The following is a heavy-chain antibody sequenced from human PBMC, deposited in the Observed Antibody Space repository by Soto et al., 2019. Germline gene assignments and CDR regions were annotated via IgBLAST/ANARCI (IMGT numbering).Heavy chain of an antibody. CDR3: ARYFYSSTGEKWFDP. CDR1: GASVRIGNFY. Sequence: SDTLSLACSVSGASVRIGNFYLTCVRKAPWERLEWIGNIWYGGTTNYNPSLNSRVNIERDMSKNQFSLKLTSVTAADTAIYYCARYFYSSTGEKWFDPWGQGIPVTVSS. D-gene: IGHD2-8*02. J-gene: IGHJ5*02. V-gene: IGHV4-61*01. CDR2: IWYGGTT.